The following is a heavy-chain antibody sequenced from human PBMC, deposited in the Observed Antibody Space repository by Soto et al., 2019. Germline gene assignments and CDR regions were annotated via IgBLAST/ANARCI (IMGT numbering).Heavy chain of an antibody. J-gene: IGHJ5*02. V-gene: IGHV1-18*04. Sequence: ASVKVSCKDSGYTFTGYYMRWVRQAPGQELEWMGWISTNSGDTNYAQKLQGRVTMTTDTSTSTAYMELRSLRSDDTALFYCARGRPPFSSRPNWFDPWGQGTLVTVSS. D-gene: IGHD6-13*01. CDR2: ISTNSGDT. CDR1: GYTFTGYY. CDR3: ARGRPPFSSRPNWFDP.